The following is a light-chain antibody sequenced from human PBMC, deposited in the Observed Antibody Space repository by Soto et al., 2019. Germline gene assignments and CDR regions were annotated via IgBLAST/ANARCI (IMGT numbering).Light chain of an antibody. Sequence: QSVLTHPPSVSAAPGQNATIPCSGTSSNIGNNYVSWYQQLPGTAPKLLIYDNNKRPSGIPDRFSGSKSGTSATLGITGLQTGDEADYYCGTWDSSLSVHVFGTGTKVTVL. J-gene: IGLJ1*01. CDR2: DNN. V-gene: IGLV1-51*01. CDR1: SSNIGNNY. CDR3: GTWDSSLSVHV.